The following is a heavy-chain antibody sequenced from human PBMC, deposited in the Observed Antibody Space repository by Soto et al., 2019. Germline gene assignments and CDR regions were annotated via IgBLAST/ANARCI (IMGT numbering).Heavy chain of an antibody. V-gene: IGHV4-30-2*01. D-gene: IGHD1-1*01. CDR1: GGSISSGGYS. CDR2: IYHSGST. Sequence: SETLSLTCAVSGGSISSGGYSWSWIRQPPGKGLEWIGYIYHSGSTYYNPSLKSRVTISVDRSKNQFSLKLSSVTAADTAVYYCARGGNDLIYYYYGMDVWGKDTTATVSS. J-gene: IGHJ6*04. CDR3: ARGGNDLIYYYYGMDV.